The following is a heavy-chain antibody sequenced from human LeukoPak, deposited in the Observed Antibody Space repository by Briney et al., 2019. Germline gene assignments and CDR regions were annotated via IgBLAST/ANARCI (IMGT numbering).Heavy chain of an antibody. D-gene: IGHD6-19*01. CDR2: VSDSGSNT. CDR1: GFTFSNRA. CDR3: ARDGQYSSGWYFYFDY. Sequence: GGSLRLSCAASGFTFSNRAMTWVRQAPGKGLEWVSSVSDSGSNTYYADSVKGRFTISRDNSKNTLYLQMDSLRAEDTAVYYCARDGQYSSGWYFYFDYWGQGTLVTVSS. V-gene: IGHV3-23*01. J-gene: IGHJ4*02.